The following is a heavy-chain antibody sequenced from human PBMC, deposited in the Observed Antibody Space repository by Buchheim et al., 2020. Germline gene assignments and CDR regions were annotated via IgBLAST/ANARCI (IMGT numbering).Heavy chain of an antibody. V-gene: IGHV4-34*01. CDR2: FNYDGRT. Sequence: QVLLQQGGARLLKPSETLSLTCDVSDGSFSSFYWTWIRQPPGKGLEWIGEFNYDGRTNYSPSLKSRVIISVHRSRNQFSLNLRSVTAADTGVYYCARGTGQIVYFYGMDVWGQGTT. J-gene: IGHJ6*02. CDR3: ARGTGQIVYFYGMDV. CDR1: DGSFSSFY. D-gene: IGHD2-21*01.